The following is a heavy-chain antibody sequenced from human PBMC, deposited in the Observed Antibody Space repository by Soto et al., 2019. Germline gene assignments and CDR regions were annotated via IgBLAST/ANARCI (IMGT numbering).Heavy chain of an antibody. D-gene: IGHD3-3*01. CDR3: ARETVSRFLDWSHYYYGMDV. Sequence: VASVKVSCKASGYTFTGYYMHWVRQAPGQGLEWMGWINPNSGGTNYAQKFQGRVTMTRDTSISTAYMELSRLRSDDTAVYYCARETVSRFLDWSHYYYGMDVWGQGTTVTVSS. V-gene: IGHV1-2*02. J-gene: IGHJ6*02. CDR2: INPNSGGT. CDR1: GYTFTGYY.